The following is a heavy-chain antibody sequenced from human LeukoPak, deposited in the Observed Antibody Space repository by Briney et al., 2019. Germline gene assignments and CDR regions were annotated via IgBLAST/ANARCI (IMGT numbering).Heavy chain of an antibody. V-gene: IGHV3-30*18. J-gene: IGHJ3*02. CDR3: AKDFLRITMVRGVIITSAFDI. CDR2: ISYDGSNK. D-gene: IGHD3-10*01. CDR1: GFTFSSYG. Sequence: PGGSLRLSCAAPGFTFSSYGMHWVRQAPGKGLEWVAVISYDGSNKYYADSVKGRFTISRDNSKNTLYLQMNSLRAEDTAVYYCAKDFLRITMVRGVIITSAFDIWGQGTMVTVSS.